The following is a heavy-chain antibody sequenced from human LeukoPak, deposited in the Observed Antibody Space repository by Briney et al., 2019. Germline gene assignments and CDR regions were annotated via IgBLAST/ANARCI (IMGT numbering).Heavy chain of an antibody. V-gene: IGHV3-30*02. D-gene: IGHD5-12*01. Sequence: GGSLRLSCAASGFSFGSYGMHWVRQAPGKGLEWVSFIRYDGSNKYYADSMKGRFTISRDNSKNTLYLQMTSLRAGDTAVYYCAKDRHRNIVDTTYFDSWGQGTLVTVSS. CDR2: IRYDGSNK. CDR1: GFSFGSYG. J-gene: IGHJ4*02. CDR3: AKDRHRNIVDTTYFDS.